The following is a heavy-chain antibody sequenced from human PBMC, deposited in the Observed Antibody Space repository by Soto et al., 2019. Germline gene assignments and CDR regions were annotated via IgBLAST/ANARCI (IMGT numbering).Heavy chain of an antibody. CDR3: ALYDSSGYYPNDAFDI. Sequence: SVKVSCKASGGTFSSYAISWVRQAPGQGLEWMGGIIPIFGTANYAQKFQGRVTITADRSTSTAYMELSSLRSEDTAVYYCALYDSSGYYPNDAFDIWGQGTMVTVSS. J-gene: IGHJ3*02. V-gene: IGHV1-69*06. CDR2: IIPIFGTA. D-gene: IGHD3-22*01. CDR1: GGTFSSYA.